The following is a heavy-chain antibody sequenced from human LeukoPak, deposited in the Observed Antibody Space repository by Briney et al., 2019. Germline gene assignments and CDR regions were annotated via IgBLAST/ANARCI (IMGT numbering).Heavy chain of an antibody. CDR2: IYYSGST. Sequence: SETLSLTCTVSGGSISSGDYYWSWIRQPPGKGLEWIEYIYYSGSTYYNPSLKSRVTISVATSKNQSSLKLSSVTAADTAVYYCARAPYYYDSSGYYYWFDPWGQGTLVTVFS. CDR1: GGSISSGDYY. CDR3: ARAPYYYDSSGYYYWFDP. V-gene: IGHV4-30-4*01. J-gene: IGHJ5*02. D-gene: IGHD3-22*01.